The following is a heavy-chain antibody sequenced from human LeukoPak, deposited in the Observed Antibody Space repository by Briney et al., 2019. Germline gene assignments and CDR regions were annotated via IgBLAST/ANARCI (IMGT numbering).Heavy chain of an antibody. CDR3: AKNLRAYSYVGVDY. Sequence: GSLRLSCAASGFTFNNARMNWVRQAPGKGLEWVGRIKSKTDGGTTDYAAPVKGRFTISRDDSKNTLYLQMNSLRAEDTAVYYCAKNLRAYSYVGVDYWGQGTLVTVSS. CDR1: GFTFNNAR. D-gene: IGHD5-18*01. CDR2: IKSKTDGGTT. J-gene: IGHJ4*02. V-gene: IGHV3-15*01.